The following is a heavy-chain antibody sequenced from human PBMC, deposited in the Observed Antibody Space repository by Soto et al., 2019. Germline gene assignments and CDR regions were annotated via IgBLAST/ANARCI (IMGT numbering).Heavy chain of an antibody. CDR1: GYSFTSYW. CDR2: IDPSDSYT. CDR3: AYGRDCSSTSCWEGFMDV. D-gene: IGHD2-2*01. V-gene: IGHV5-10-1*01. J-gene: IGHJ6*02. Sequence: GESLKISCKGSGYSFTSYWISWVRQMPGKGLEWMGRIDPSDSYTNYSPPFQGHVTISADKSISTAYLQWSSLKASDTAMYYCAYGRDCSSTSCWEGFMDVWGQGTTVTVSS.